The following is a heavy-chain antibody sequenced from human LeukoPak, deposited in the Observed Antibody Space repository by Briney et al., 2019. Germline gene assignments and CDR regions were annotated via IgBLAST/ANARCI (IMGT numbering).Heavy chain of an antibody. Sequence: GGSLRLSCATSGFTFTDYTMNWVRQAPGKGLEWVSSISSTNSYIYYADSVKGRFTISRDTAKNSVYLQMNSLRVKDTAFYFCARDQGVLRYWGQGTLVTVSS. D-gene: IGHD3-10*01. J-gene: IGHJ4*02. CDR3: ARDQGVLRY. CDR2: ISSTNSYI. CDR1: GFTFTDYT. V-gene: IGHV3-21*06.